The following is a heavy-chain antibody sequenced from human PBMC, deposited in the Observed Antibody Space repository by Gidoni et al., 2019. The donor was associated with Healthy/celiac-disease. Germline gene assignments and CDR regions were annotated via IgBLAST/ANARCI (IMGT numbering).Heavy chain of an antibody. J-gene: IGHJ4*02. Sequence: EVQLVESGGGLVQPGGSLRLSCAASGLPFSSYEMNWVRQAPGKGLEWVSYISSSGSTIYYADSVKGRFTISRDNAKNSLYLQMNSLRAEDTAVYYCARGRTYYYDSSGYSLWYWGQGTLVTVSS. CDR3: ARGRTYYYDSSGYSLWY. CDR2: ISSSGSTI. D-gene: IGHD3-22*01. CDR1: GLPFSSYE. V-gene: IGHV3-48*03.